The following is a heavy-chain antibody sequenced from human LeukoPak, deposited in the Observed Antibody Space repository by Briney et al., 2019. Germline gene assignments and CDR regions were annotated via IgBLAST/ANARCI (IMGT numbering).Heavy chain of an antibody. Sequence: SETLSLTCTVSGGSISSSSYYWGWIRQPPGKGLEWIGSIYYSGSTYYNPSLKSRVTISVDTSKNQFSLKLSSVTAADTAVYHCARVQRGYRHFDYWGQGTLVTVSS. V-gene: IGHV4-39*01. J-gene: IGHJ4*02. CDR2: IYYSGST. CDR3: ARVQRGYRHFDY. D-gene: IGHD5-18*01. CDR1: GGSISSSSYY.